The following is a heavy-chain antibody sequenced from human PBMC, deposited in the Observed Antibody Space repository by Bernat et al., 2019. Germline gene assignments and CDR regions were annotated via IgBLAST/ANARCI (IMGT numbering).Heavy chain of an antibody. CDR3: ARSPTLVTFPRFDY. CDR1: GGSISSYY. D-gene: IGHD3-16*01. J-gene: IGHJ4*02. CDR2: VYHTGST. Sequence: QVQLQESGPGLVKPSETLSLTCTVSGGSISSYYWSWIRQPPGKGLDWIGYVYHTGSTNYNPSLKSRVTMSVDTSKTQFSLNLTSVTAADTAVYYCARSPTLVTFPRFDYWGQGTLVTVSS. V-gene: IGHV4-59*01.